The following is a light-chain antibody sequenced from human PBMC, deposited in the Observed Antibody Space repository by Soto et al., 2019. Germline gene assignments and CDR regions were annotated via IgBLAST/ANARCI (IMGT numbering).Light chain of an antibody. CDR1: QSVSSN. CDR2: GAS. J-gene: IGKJ1*01. CDR3: QQYNNWPPAT. V-gene: IGKV3-15*01. Sequence: EIVMTQSPATLSVSPGERATLSCRASQSVSSNLAWYQQKPGQAPRLLIYGASTRATGIPARFSGSGSGTEFTLTISSLQSEDFAVCYCQQYNNWPPATFGQGTKVDIK.